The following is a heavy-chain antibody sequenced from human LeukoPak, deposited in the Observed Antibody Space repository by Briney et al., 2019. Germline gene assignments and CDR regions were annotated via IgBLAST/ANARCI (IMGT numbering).Heavy chain of an antibody. CDR2: IYYSGST. D-gene: IGHD2-21*02. J-gene: IGHJ3*02. V-gene: IGHV4-39*01. CDR3: ARGVGGAYCGGDCPSDAFDI. CDR1: GGSISSSSYY. Sequence: SETLSLTCTVSGGSISSSSYYWGWIRQPPGKGLEWIGSIYYSGSTYYNPSLKSRVTISVDTSKNQFSLKLSSVTAADTAVYYCARGVGGAYCGGDCPSDAFDIWGQGTMVTVSS.